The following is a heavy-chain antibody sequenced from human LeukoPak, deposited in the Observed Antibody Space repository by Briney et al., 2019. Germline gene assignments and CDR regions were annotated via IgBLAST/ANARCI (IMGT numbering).Heavy chain of an antibody. CDR3: ARDQTGFCSGSSCLGSTFDY. CDR2: ISYSGNT. Sequence: SETLSLTCTVSGASISSGGYYWGWIRQPPGKGLEWIGSISYSGNTYYNPSLKSRVTISVDTSKNQFSLKLSSVTAADTAVYYCARDQTGFCSGSSCLGSTFDYWGQGTLVTVSS. V-gene: IGHV4-39*02. CDR1: GASISSGGYY. D-gene: IGHD2-15*01. J-gene: IGHJ4*02.